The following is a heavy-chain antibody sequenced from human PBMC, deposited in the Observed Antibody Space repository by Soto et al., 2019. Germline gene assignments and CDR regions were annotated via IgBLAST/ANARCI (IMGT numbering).Heavy chain of an antibody. D-gene: IGHD2-21*02. J-gene: IGHJ6*03. Sequence: QLQLQESGPGLMRPSQTLSLTCVVSGSSITSGDYYWTWIRQFPGKGLEWIGYIYYSGSTYYNPSLHGRVSISVDTSKNQFSLNLSSVTAADTAVYHCARLSGDHYYFYMDVWGKGTTVTVSS. CDR1: GSSITSGDYY. V-gene: IGHV4-31*11. CDR2: IYYSGST. CDR3: ARLSGDHYYFYMDV.